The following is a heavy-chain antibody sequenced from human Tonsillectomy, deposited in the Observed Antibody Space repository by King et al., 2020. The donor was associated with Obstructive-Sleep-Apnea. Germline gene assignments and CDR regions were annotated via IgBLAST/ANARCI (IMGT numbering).Heavy chain of an antibody. D-gene: IGHD3-3*01. CDR2: IRYDGRNK. CDR3: AKDWSDNVYYPYGMDV. Sequence: VQLVESGGGVVQPGGSLRLSCAASGFTFSSYAMQWVRQAPGRGLEWVAFIRYDGRNKYYADSVKGRFTISRDNSKNTLYLQMNSLRPEDTAVYYCAKDWSDNVYYPYGMDVWGQGTTVTVSS. J-gene: IGHJ6*02. CDR1: GFTFSSYA. V-gene: IGHV3-30*02.